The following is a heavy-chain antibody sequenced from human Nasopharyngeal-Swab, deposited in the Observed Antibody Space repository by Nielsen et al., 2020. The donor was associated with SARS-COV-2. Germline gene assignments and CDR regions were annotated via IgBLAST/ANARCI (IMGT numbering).Heavy chain of an antibody. V-gene: IGHV1-46*01. Sequence: ASVKVSCKASGYTFTSYYMHWVRQAPGQGLEWMGIINPSGGSTSYAQKFQGRVTMTRDTSTSTVYMELSSLRSEDTAVYYCARDHRDSSGTHNWFDPWGQGTLVTVSS. CDR2: INPSGGST. D-gene: IGHD6-19*01. CDR3: ARDHRDSSGTHNWFDP. J-gene: IGHJ5*02. CDR1: GYTFTSYY.